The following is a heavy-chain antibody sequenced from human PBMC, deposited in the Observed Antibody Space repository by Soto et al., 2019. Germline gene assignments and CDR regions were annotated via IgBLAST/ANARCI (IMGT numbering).Heavy chain of an antibody. CDR3: ARDLGYYGSGTPSYYYYGMDV. CDR2: IYYSGST. J-gene: IGHJ6*02. V-gene: IGHV4-59*01. Sequence: PSETLSLTCTVSGGSISSYYWSWIRQPPGKGLEWIGYIYYSGSTNYNPSLKSRVTISVDTSKNQFSLKLSSVTAADTAVCYCARDLGYYGSGTPSYYYYGMDVWGQGTTVTVSS. CDR1: GGSISSYY. D-gene: IGHD3-10*01.